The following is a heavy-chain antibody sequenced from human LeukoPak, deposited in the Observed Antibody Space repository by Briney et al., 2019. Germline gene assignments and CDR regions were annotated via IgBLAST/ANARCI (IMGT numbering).Heavy chain of an antibody. CDR2: INSDGSST. D-gene: IGHD3-22*01. Sequence: GGSPRLSCAASGFTFSSYWMHWVRQAPGKGLVWVSRINSDGSSTSYADSVKGRFTISRDNAKNTLYLQMNSLRAEDTAVYYCAHYDSSSYHAFDIWGQGTMVTVSS. V-gene: IGHV3-74*01. CDR3: AHYDSSSYHAFDI. CDR1: GFTFSSYW. J-gene: IGHJ3*02.